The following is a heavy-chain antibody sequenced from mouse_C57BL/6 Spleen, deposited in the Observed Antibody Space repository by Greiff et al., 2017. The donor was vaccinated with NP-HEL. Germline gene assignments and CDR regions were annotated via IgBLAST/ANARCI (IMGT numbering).Heavy chain of an antibody. V-gene: IGHV1-61*01. CDR3: AREGSYAMDY. J-gene: IGHJ4*01. Sequence: QVQLQQSGAELVRPGSSVKLSCKASGYTFTSYWMDWVKQRPGQGLEWIGNIYPSDSETHYNQKFKDKATLTVDKSSSTAYMQLSSLTSEDSAVYYCAREGSYAMDYWGQGTSVTVSS. CDR1: GYTFTSYW. CDR2: IYPSDSET.